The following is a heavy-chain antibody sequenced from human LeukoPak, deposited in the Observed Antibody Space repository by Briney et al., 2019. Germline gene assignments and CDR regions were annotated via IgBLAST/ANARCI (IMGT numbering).Heavy chain of an antibody. Sequence: GGSLRLSCAASGFTFSNYAIHWVRQAPGKGLEYVSGISGNGGYTDYANSVKGRFTISRDNFKNTLYLQMGSLRAEDMAVYYCARDLFSGAEMATFDYWGQGTLVTVSS. CDR1: GFTFSNYA. CDR3: ARDLFSGAEMATFDY. V-gene: IGHV3-64*01. J-gene: IGHJ4*02. D-gene: IGHD5-24*01. CDR2: ISGNGGYT.